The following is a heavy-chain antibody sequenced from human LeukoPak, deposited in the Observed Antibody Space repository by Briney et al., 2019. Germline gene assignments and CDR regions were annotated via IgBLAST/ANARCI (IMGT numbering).Heavy chain of an antibody. CDR2: ISIRGAI. CDR1: GFTLSGYS. J-gene: IGHJ4*02. CDR3: STAKFDS. Sequence: GGSLRLACAASGFTLSGYSMNWVRRAPGKGLEWVSHISIRGAIYYADSVQGRFSISRDNAKNSLFLQMSSLRAEDTAVYYCSTAKFDSWGQGTLVTVSS. V-gene: IGHV3-69-1*01.